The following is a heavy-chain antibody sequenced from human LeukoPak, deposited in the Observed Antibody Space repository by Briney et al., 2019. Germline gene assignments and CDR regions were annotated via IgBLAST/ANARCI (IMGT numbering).Heavy chain of an antibody. V-gene: IGHV3-23*01. Sequence: GGSLRLSCAASGFTFSSYAMSWVRQAPGKGLEWVSAISGSGGNTYYADSVKGRFAMSRDNSKNTLYLQMNSLRAEDTAVYFCAKTVSGSHSYQGGDYWGQGTLVTVST. CDR1: GFTFSSYA. D-gene: IGHD3-16*02. CDR3: AKTVSGSHSYQGGDY. CDR2: ISGSGGNT. J-gene: IGHJ4*02.